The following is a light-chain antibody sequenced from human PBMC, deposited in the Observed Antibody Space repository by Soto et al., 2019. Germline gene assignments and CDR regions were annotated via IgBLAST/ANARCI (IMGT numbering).Light chain of an antibody. V-gene: IGKV3-15*01. CDR2: GAS. CDR1: QTVSSK. CDR3: HQYNNWPRT. J-gene: IGKJ1*01. Sequence: EIVMTQSPATLSVSPGKRATLSCRASQTVSSKLAWYQQKPGQAPRLLIYGASTRSTGIPARFSGSGSGTEFTLTISSLQSEDFAVYYCHQYNNWPRTFGQGTKVEIK.